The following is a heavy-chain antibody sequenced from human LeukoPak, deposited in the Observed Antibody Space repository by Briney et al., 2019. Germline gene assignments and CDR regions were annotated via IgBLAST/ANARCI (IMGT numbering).Heavy chain of an antibody. Sequence: SVKVSCKASGGTFSSYAISWVRQAPGQGLEWMGGIIPIFGTANYAQKFQGRVTITTDESTSTAYMELSSLRSEDTAVYYCARDTYCSSTSCFPYYMDVWGTGTTVTVSS. CDR3: ARDTYCSSTSCFPYYMDV. CDR1: GGTFSSYA. D-gene: IGHD2-2*01. V-gene: IGHV1-69*05. J-gene: IGHJ6*03. CDR2: IIPIFGTA.